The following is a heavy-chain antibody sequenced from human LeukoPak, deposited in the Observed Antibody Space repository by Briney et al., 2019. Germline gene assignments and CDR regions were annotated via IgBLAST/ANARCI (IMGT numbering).Heavy chain of an antibody. J-gene: IGHJ3*02. CDR2: INSDGTST. CDR3: AKDRSTYYYDSSGFYPDAFDI. D-gene: IGHD3-22*01. V-gene: IGHV3-74*01. CDR1: GFTFSSYW. Sequence: PGGSLRLSCAASGFTFSSYWMHWVRQVPGKGLVWVSRINSDGTSTSYADSVKGRFTISRDNPKNTLYLQMNSLRVEDTAVYYCAKDRSTYYYDSSGFYPDAFDIWGQGTMVTVSS.